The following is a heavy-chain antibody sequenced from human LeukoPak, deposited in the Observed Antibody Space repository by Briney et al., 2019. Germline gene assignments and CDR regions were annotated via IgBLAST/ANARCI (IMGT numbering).Heavy chain of an antibody. D-gene: IGHD3-22*01. CDR2: INSDGSST. Sequence: PGGSLRLSCAASGFTFSSYWMHWVRQGPGKGLVWVSRINSDGSSTSYADSVKGRFTISRDNAKNTLYLQMNSLRADDTAVYYCARMDSSGYTYFDYWGQGTLVTVSS. J-gene: IGHJ4*02. CDR1: GFTFSSYW. CDR3: ARMDSSGYTYFDY. V-gene: IGHV3-74*01.